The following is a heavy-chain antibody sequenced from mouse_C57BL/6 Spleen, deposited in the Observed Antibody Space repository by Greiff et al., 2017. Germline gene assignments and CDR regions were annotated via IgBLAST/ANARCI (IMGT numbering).Heavy chain of an antibody. J-gene: IGHJ3*01. CDR3: ARSLRRGPAY. CDR1: GYTFTSYW. CDR2: IDPSDSYT. Sequence: QVQLQQPGAELVKPGASVKLSCKASGYTFTSYWMQWVKQRPGQGLEWIGEIDPSDSYTNYNQKFKGKATLTVDTSSSTAYMQLSSLTSEDSAVYYCARSLRRGPAYWGQGTLVTVSA. V-gene: IGHV1-50*01.